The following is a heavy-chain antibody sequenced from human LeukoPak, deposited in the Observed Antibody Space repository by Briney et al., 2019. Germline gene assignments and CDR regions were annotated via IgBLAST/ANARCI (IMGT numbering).Heavy chain of an antibody. V-gene: IGHV3-23*01. Sequence: GGSLRLSCAASGFTFSNYAMSWVCQAPGKGLEWVSVITGGGGSTYYADSVKGRFTISRDNSENTLYLQMNSLRAEDTAVYYCARVAYGDHQYFHHWGQGTLVTVSS. J-gene: IGHJ1*01. D-gene: IGHD4-17*01. CDR1: GFTFSNYA. CDR2: ITGGGGST. CDR3: ARVAYGDHQYFHH.